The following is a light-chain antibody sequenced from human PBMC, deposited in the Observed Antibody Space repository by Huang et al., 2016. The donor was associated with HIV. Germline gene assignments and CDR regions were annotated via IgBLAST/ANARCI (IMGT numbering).Light chain of an antibody. CDR3: QQYNDWPLT. CDR1: QSLSSQ. J-gene: IGKJ1*01. CDR2: GES. V-gene: IGKV3-15*01. Sequence: EIVMTQSPATLSVSPGERVTLSCRARQSLSSQLAWYQQKRGQAPRLRIYGESTRATDIPARCSGSGSGTDFTLTINSRQSEDFATYYCQQYNDWPLTFGQGTEVEIK.